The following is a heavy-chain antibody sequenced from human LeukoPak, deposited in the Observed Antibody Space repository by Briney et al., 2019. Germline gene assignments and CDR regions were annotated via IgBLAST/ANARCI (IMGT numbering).Heavy chain of an antibody. CDR1: GYTFTGYY. J-gene: IGHJ4*02. CDR2: INPNNGDT. D-gene: IGHD5-12*01. Sequence: ASVKVSCKASGYTFTGYYIHWVRQAPGQGLEWMGWINPNNGDTNYAQKFQGRLTMTRDTSLSTAYMELSRLRSDDTAVYYCARVLGGYEYDYWGQGTLVTVSS. CDR3: ARVLGGYEYDY. V-gene: IGHV1-2*02.